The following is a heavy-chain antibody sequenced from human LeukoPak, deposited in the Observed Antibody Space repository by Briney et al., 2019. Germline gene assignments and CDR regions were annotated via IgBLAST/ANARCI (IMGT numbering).Heavy chain of an antibody. CDR1: GFTVSSNY. D-gene: IGHD6-6*01. V-gene: IGHV3-66*02. CDR3: ARGPHSSSWFDY. J-gene: IGHJ4*02. CDR2: IYSGGST. Sequence: GGSLRLSCAASGFTVSSNYKSWVRQAPGKGLEWVSVIYSGGSTYYADSVKGRFTISRDNSKNTLYLQMNSLRAEDTAVYYCARGPHSSSWFDYWGQGTLATVSS.